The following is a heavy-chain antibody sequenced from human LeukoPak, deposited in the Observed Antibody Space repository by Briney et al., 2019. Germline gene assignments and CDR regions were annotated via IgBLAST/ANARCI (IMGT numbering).Heavy chain of an antibody. D-gene: IGHD1-26*01. J-gene: IGHJ4*02. CDR3: GRVARGNYYHFDS. CDR1: GFTFSSFS. CDR2: ISFNSETT. Sequence: GGSLRLSCAASGFTFSSFSLTWVRQAPGKGLEWLSYISFNSETTSYADSVEGRFTSSRDYAKNSLYLQMNSLRAEDTAVYYCGRVARGNYYHFDSWGQGTLVTVSS. V-gene: IGHV3-48*04.